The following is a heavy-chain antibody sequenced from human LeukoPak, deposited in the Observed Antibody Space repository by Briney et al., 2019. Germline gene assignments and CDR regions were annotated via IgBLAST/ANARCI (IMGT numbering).Heavy chain of an antibody. CDR2: ISSSGSYI. CDR1: GFTFSSYS. V-gene: IGHV3-21*01. D-gene: IGHD4-23*01. J-gene: IGHJ6*03. CDR3: AKNGGKLHYYYMDV. Sequence: GGSLRLSCAASGFTFSSYSMNWVRQAPGKGLEWVSSISSSGSYIYYADSVKGRFTISRDNAKNSLYLQMNSLRAEDTAVYYCAKNGGKLHYYYMDVWGKGTTVTISS.